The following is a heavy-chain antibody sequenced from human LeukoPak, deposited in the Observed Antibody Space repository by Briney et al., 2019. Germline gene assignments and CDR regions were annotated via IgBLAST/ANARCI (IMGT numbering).Heavy chain of an antibody. CDR3: ATAILYYFDY. Sequence: GSVKVSCKASGYTLTSYYMHWVRQAPGQGLEWMGIINPSGGSTSYAQKFQGRVTMTRDTSTSTVYMELSSLRSEDTAVYYCATAILYYFDYWGQGTLVTVSS. CDR2: INPSGGST. D-gene: IGHD2-2*01. J-gene: IGHJ4*02. V-gene: IGHV1-46*01. CDR1: GYTLTSYY.